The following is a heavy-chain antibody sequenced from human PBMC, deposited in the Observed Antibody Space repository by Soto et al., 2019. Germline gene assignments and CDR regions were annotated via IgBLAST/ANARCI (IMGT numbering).Heavy chain of an antibody. CDR3: AREAKTSYYYDSSGYSS. J-gene: IGHJ5*02. CDR2: TYYRSKWYN. V-gene: IGHV6-1*01. Sequence: QVQLQQSGPGLVKPSQTLSLTCAISGDSVSSNSAAWNWIRQSPSRGLEWLGRTYYRSKWYNDYAVSVKSRITINPDTSKNQFSLQLNSVTPEDTAVYYCAREAKTSYYYDSSGYSSWGQGTLVTVSS. CDR1: GDSVSSNSAA. D-gene: IGHD3-22*01.